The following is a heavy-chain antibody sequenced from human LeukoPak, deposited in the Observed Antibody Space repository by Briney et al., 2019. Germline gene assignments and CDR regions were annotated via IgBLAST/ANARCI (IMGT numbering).Heavy chain of an antibody. D-gene: IGHD5/OR15-5a*01. V-gene: IGHV3-53*01. CDR3: ARGQLSTTTNYGMDV. CDR1: GFTVSSNY. Sequence: GSLRLSCAASGFTVSSNYMSWVRQAPGKGLEWVSVIYSGGSTYYADSVKGRFTISRDNSKNTLYLQMNSLRAEDTAVYYCARGQLSTTTNYGMDVWGQGTTVTVSS. CDR2: IYSGGST. J-gene: IGHJ6*02.